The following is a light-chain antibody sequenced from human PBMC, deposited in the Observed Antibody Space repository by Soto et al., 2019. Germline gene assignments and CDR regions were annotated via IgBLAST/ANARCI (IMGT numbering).Light chain of an antibody. CDR3: QQYNSYPLT. CDR1: QSISSW. V-gene: IGKV1-5*03. Sequence: DIHITHSPSTLSSSVVYRFTITCRASQSISSWLAWYQQKPGKAPKLLIYKASSLESGVPSRFSGSGSGTEFTLTISSLQPDDFATYYCQQYNSYPLTFGGGTKVDIK. CDR2: KAS. J-gene: IGKJ4*01.